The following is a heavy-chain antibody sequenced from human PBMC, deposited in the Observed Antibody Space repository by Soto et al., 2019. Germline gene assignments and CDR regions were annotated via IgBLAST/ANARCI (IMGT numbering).Heavy chain of an antibody. CDR3: ARLWWGYYFDY. D-gene: IGHD1-26*01. J-gene: IGHJ4*02. CDR1: GGSISSGDYY. V-gene: IGHV4-30-4*01. Sequence: PSETLSLTCTVSGGSISSGDYYWSWIRQPPGKGLEWIGYIYYSGSTYYNPSLKSQVTISVDTSKNQFSLKLTSVTAADTAAYFCARLWWGYYFDYWGQGALVTVSS. CDR2: IYYSGST.